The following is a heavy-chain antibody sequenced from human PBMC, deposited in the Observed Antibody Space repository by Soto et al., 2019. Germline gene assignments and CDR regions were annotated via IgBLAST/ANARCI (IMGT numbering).Heavy chain of an antibody. J-gene: IGHJ4*02. CDR2: ISTSSTYI. D-gene: IGHD7-27*01. Sequence: EVQLVESGGSLVKPGGSLRLSCAASGFPFNTYRMNWVRQAPGKGLEWVSSISTSSTYIYYADSVKGRFTISRDNAKNSLFLQMDSLRAEDTALYYCARDPGVGDSWGQGTLVAVSS. V-gene: IGHV3-21*01. CDR3: ARDPGVGDS. CDR1: GFPFNTYR.